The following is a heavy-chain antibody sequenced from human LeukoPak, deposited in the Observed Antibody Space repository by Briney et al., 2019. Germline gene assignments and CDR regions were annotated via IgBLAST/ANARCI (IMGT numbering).Heavy chain of an antibody. CDR1: GYTFTGYY. CDR2: INPSGGST. D-gene: IGHD6-13*01. V-gene: IGHV1-46*01. J-gene: IGHJ4*02. CDR3: ARVGAAAGDY. Sequence: ASAKVSCKASGYTFTGYYMHWVRQAPGQGLEWMGIINPSGGSTSYAQKFQGRVTMTRDTSTSTVYMELSSLRSEDTAVYYCARVGAAAGDYWGQGTLVTVSS.